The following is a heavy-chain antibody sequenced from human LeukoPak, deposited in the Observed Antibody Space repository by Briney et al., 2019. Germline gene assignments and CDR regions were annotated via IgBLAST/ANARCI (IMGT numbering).Heavy chain of an antibody. CDR2: ISWDGGST. D-gene: IGHD4-23*01. CDR1: GFTFDDYA. CDR3: ARDRKRDYGGKRGAFDI. V-gene: IGHV3-43D*03. Sequence: GGSLRLSCAASGFTFDDYAMHWVRQAPGKGLEWVSLISWDGGSTYYADSVKGRFTISRDNSKNSLYLQMNSLRAEDTALYYCARDRKRDYGGKRGAFDIWGQGTMVTVSS. J-gene: IGHJ3*02.